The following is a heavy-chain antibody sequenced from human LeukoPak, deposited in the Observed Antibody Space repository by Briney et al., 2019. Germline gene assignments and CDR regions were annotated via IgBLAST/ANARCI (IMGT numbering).Heavy chain of an antibody. V-gene: IGHV4-30-2*01. CDR2: IYHSGST. J-gene: IGHJ4*02. Sequence: SQTLSLTCTVSGGSISNGGYYWSWIRQPPGKGLEWIGYIYHSGSTYYNPSLKSRVTISVDRSKNQFSLKLSSVTAADTAVYYCARGAYLVGNYWGQGTLVTVSS. D-gene: IGHD1-14*01. CDR3: ARGAYLVGNY. CDR1: GGSISNGGYY.